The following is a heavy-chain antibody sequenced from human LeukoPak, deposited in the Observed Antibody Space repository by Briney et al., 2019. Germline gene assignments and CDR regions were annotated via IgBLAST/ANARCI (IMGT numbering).Heavy chain of an antibody. CDR2: IDYSGNT. V-gene: IGHV4-59*12. Sequence: SETLSLTCTVSGVSISTYYWTWIRQPPGKGLEWIGNIDYSGNTKYNPSLNSRVTISVDTSKNHFSLKLGSVTAADTAVYYCARWYYDSSGYRYFDYWGQGTLVIVSS. J-gene: IGHJ4*02. D-gene: IGHD3-22*01. CDR1: GVSISTYY. CDR3: ARWYYDSSGYRYFDY.